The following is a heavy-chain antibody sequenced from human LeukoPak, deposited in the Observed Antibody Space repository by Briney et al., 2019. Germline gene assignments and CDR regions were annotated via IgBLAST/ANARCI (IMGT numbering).Heavy chain of an antibody. D-gene: IGHD6-13*01. J-gene: IGHJ6*03. CDR2: IYYSGST. V-gene: IGHV4-39*01. Sequence: SETLSLTCTVSGGSISSSSYYWCWIRQPPGKGLEWIGSIYYSGSTYYNPSLKSRVTIAVDTSKNQFSLKLSSVTAADTAVYYCARHRLSHSSSWLYYYYMDVWGKGTTVTVSS. CDR1: GGSISSSSYY. CDR3: ARHRLSHSSSWLYYYYMDV.